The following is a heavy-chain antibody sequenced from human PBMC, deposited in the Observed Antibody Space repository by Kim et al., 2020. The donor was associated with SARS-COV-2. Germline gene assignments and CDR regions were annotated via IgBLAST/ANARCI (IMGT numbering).Heavy chain of an antibody. D-gene: IGHD6-13*01. J-gene: IGHJ4*02. V-gene: IGHV3-23*01. CDR1: GLTFSTYA. Sequence: GGSLRLSCAASGLTFSTYAMTWVRQAPGKGLEWVSAISGSGDRTYYADSVKGRFTISRENSKNTLYLQMNSLRAEDTAVYYCAEVGDSSSWYEIDHWGQGTLVTVSS. CDR2: ISGSGDRT. CDR3: AEVGDSSSWYEIDH.